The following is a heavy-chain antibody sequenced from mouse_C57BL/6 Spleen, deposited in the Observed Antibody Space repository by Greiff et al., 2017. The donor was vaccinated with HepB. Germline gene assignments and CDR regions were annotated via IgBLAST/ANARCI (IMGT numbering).Heavy chain of an antibody. J-gene: IGHJ4*01. Sequence: QVQLQQSGAELVRPGASVTLSCKASGYTFTDYEMHWVKQTPVHGLEWIGAIYPETGGTAYNQKFKGKAILTAYKSSSTAYMVLRSLTSEDSAVYYCTPFYYGNYAMDYWGQGTSVTVSS. CDR2: IYPETGGT. D-gene: IGHD2-1*01. CDR1: GYTFTDYE. CDR3: TPFYYGNYAMDY. V-gene: IGHV1-15*01.